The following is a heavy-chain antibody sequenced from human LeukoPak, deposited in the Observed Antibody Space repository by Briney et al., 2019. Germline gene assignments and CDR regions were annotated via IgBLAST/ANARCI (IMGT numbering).Heavy chain of an antibody. CDR3: ARDCSNCVVGLPSLYAFDI. Sequence: QSGGSLRLSCAASGFTFSSYSMNWVRQAPGKGLEWVSYISSSSSTIYYADSVKGRFTISRDNAKNSLYLQMNSLRAEDTAVYYCARDCSNCVVGLPSLYAFDIWGQGTMVTVSS. V-gene: IGHV3-48*01. J-gene: IGHJ3*02. D-gene: IGHD2-15*01. CDR1: GFTFSSYS. CDR2: ISSSSSTI.